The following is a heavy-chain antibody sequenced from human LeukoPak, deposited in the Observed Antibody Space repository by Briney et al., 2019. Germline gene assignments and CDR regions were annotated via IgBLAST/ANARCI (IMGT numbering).Heavy chain of an antibody. D-gene: IGHD6-19*01. Sequence: ASVKVSCTVSGYTLTELSMHWVRQAPGKGLEWMGGFDPEDGETIYAQKFQGRVTMTEDTSTDTAYMELSSLRSEDTAVYYCATLQSSGWSPVDYWGQGTLVTVSS. CDR3: ATLQSSGWSPVDY. V-gene: IGHV1-24*01. J-gene: IGHJ4*02. CDR1: GYTLTELS. CDR2: FDPEDGET.